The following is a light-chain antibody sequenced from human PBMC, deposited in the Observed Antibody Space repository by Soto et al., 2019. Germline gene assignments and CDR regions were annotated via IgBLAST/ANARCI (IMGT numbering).Light chain of an antibody. V-gene: IGLV2-14*01. CDR3: SSYTSINTWV. Sequence: QSALTQPASVSGSPGQSITISCTGTNSDVGGYDYVSWYQQHPGKAPKLMIYEVSNRPSGVSNRFSGSKSDNTASLTISGLQSDDEADYYCSSYTSINTWVFGGGTKLTVL. J-gene: IGLJ2*01. CDR2: EVS. CDR1: NSDVGGYDY.